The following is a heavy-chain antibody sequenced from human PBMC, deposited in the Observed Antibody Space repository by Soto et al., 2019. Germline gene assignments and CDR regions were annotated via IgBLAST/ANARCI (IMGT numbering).Heavy chain of an antibody. J-gene: IGHJ4*02. CDR2: IIPILGIA. V-gene: IGHV1-69*02. CDR3: AATDGSGSYGY. Sequence: QVQLVQSGAEVKKPGSSVKVSCKSSGGTFSSYTISWVRQAPGQGLEWMGRIIPILGIANYAQKFQGRVTITADNSTSTAYMELSSLGSEDTAVYYCAATDGSGSYGYWGQGTLVTVSS. D-gene: IGHD3-10*01. CDR1: GGTFSSYT.